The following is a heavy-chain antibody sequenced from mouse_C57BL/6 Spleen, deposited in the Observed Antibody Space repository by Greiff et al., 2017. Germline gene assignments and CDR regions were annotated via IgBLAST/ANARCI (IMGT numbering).Heavy chain of an antibody. Sequence: QVQLQQPGAELVKPGASVKLSCKASGYTFTSYWMHWVKPRPGQGLEWIGMIHPNSGSTNYNEKFKSKATLTVDKSSSTAYMQLSSLTSEDSAVYYCARDYGSSSYYFDYWGQGTTLTVSS. CDR2: IHPNSGST. D-gene: IGHD1-1*01. CDR1: GYTFTSYW. CDR3: ARDYGSSSYYFDY. V-gene: IGHV1-64*01. J-gene: IGHJ2*01.